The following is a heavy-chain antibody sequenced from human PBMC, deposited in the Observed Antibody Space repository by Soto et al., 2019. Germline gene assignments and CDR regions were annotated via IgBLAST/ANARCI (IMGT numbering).Heavy chain of an antibody. D-gene: IGHD5-12*01. J-gene: IGHJ6*02. CDR3: AKGRGYSGYDRTNYYGMEV. CDR1: GFTFDDYA. V-gene: IGHV3-9*01. Sequence: GWSLRLSCAASGFTFDDYAMHWVRQAPGKGLEWVSGISWNSGSIGYADSVKGRFTISRDNAKNSLYLQMNSLRAEDTALYYCAKGRGYSGYDRTNYYGMEVWGQGTTVTVXS. CDR2: ISWNSGSI.